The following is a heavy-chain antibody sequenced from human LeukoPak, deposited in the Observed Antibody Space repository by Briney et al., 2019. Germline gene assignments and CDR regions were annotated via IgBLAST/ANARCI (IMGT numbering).Heavy chain of an antibody. D-gene: IGHD2-2*01. CDR1: GFTFSSYG. V-gene: IGHV3-33*01. Sequence: PGGSLRLSCAASGFTFSSYGMHWVRQAPGKGLEWVAVIRYDGSNKYYADSVKGRFTISRDNSKNTLYLQMNSLRAEDTAVYYCARGVGDCSSTSCYHNWFDPWGQGTLVTVSS. CDR3: ARGVGDCSSTSCYHNWFDP. J-gene: IGHJ5*02. CDR2: IRYDGSNK.